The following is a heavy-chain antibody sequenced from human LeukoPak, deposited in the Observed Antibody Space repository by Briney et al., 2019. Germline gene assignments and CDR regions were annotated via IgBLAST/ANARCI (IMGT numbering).Heavy chain of an antibody. Sequence: GSLRLSCAASGFTFSSYWMSWVRQAPGKGLEWVANIKQDGSEKYYVDSVKGRFTISRDNAKNSLYLQMNSLRAEDTAVYYCARDDTYYDFWSGYYLYYFDYWGQGTLVTVSS. CDR2: IKQDGSEK. J-gene: IGHJ4*02. V-gene: IGHV3-7*01. CDR3: ARDDTYYDFWSGYYLYYFDY. CDR1: GFTFSSYW. D-gene: IGHD3-3*01.